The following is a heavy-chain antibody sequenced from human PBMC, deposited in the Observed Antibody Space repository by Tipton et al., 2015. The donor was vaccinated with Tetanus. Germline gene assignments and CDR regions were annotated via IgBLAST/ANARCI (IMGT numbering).Heavy chain of an antibody. CDR1: GGSISSYY. D-gene: IGHD6-19*01. V-gene: IGHV4-4*07. CDR3: ARYYTVTDTGYYFDN. CDR2: IYTSEST. Sequence: TLSLTCTVSGGSISSYYWSWIRQPAGKGLEWIGRIYTSESTNYNPSLKSRVTMSVDTSKNQFSLKLSSVTAADTAIYYCARYYTVTDTGYYFDNWGQGALVTVSS. J-gene: IGHJ4*02.